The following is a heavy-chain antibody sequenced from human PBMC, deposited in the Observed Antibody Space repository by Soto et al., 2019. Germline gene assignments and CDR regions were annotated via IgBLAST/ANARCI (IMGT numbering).Heavy chain of an antibody. V-gene: IGHV5-51*01. CDR2: IYPGDSDT. CDR1: GYTFTNYW. J-gene: IGHJ6*02. CDR3: AASIFYYGMDV. Sequence: GESLKISCKGSGYTFTNYWIGWVRQMPGKGLEWMGIIYPGDSDTKYNPSFQGQVTISADKSITTTYLQWSSLKASGTAIYYCAASIFYYGMDVWGQGTTVTVSS.